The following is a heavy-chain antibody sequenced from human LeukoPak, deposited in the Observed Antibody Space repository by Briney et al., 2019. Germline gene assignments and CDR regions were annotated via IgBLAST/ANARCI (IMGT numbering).Heavy chain of an antibody. CDR2: ITSTTTYT. J-gene: IGHJ4*02. V-gene: IGHV3-21*01. CDR3: ARGGHYYDSSGLYYY. D-gene: IGHD3-22*01. Sequence: GGSLRLSCSASGFIFNTFGMNWVRQAPGKGLEWVSSITSTTTYTYYAHSVKGRFTISIDNAKNSLYLQMNSLRAEDTAVYYCARGGHYYDSSGLYYYWGQGTLVTVSS. CDR1: GFIFNTFG.